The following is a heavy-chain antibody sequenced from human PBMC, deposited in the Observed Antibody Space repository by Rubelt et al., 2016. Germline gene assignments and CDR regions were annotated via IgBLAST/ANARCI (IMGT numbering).Heavy chain of an antibody. V-gene: IGHV3-7*03. J-gene: IGHJ5*02. CDR3: ARWDNGAPSS. D-gene: IGHD4-17*01. CDR2: IKQDGDEK. CDR1: GFTFGSYW. Sequence: EVQLVESGGGLVQPGGSLRLSCAASGFTFGSYWMSWVRQAPGKGLEWVANIKQDGDEKYYVDSVKGRFTISRDMAKIALVLQMNGLGTEDTAVYYCARWDNGAPSSWGQGTLVTVSS.